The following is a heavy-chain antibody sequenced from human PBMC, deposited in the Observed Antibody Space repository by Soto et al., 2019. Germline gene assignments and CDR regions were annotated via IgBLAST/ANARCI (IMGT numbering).Heavy chain of an antibody. J-gene: IGHJ4*02. D-gene: IGHD5-12*01. CDR3: ARDLGSGYDPGDY. CDR1: GDTFTIFA. V-gene: IGHV1-69*12. Sequence: QVQLVQSGAEVKKPGSSVKVSCKASGDTFTIFAISWVRQAPVQGLEWMGGIIPTIGTTNYAQRFQGRITITGDESTGTAYMELSSLKSEDTAVYYWARDLGSGYDPGDYWGQGTRVTVSS. CDR2: IIPTIGTT.